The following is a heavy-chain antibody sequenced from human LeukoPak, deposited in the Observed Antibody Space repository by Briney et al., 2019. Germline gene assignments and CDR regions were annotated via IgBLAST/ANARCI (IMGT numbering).Heavy chain of an antibody. CDR3: ARRWLAAKAFDI. J-gene: IGHJ3*02. CDR1: GLTFSSYG. CDR2: ITGDGTTT. Sequence: GGSLRLSCEASGLTFSSYGMSWVRQAPGKGLQWVSAITGDGTTTYYADSVKGRFTISRDNSKNMLYLQMSSLRAEDTAIYYCARRWLAAKAFDIWGQGTTVTVSS. D-gene: IGHD2-15*01. V-gene: IGHV3-23*01.